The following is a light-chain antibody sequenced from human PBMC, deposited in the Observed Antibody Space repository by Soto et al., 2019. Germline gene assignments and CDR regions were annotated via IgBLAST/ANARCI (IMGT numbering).Light chain of an antibody. Sequence: DIQLTQSPSFVSGCLLGIVRSGFLASQGIGSYLAWYQQKPGKAPRLLIYAASTLQSGVPSRFSGSGSDTEFTLTISSLQPEDFATYYCQQLNNYPLTFGGGTKVDI. CDR3: QQLNNYPLT. CDR2: AAS. CDR1: QGIGSY. J-gene: IGKJ4*01. V-gene: IGKV1-9*01.